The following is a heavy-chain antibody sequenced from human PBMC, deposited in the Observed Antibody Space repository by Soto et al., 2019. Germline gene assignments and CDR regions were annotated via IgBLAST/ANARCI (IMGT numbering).Heavy chain of an antibody. CDR3: AKSEGYSFDI. V-gene: IGHV3-7*01. CDR2: IRQDGREE. Sequence: EVQLVESGGGLVQPGGSLGLSCAASGFTFSSHWMSWVRQAPGKGLEWVANIRQDGREEQYSDTVKGRFTLSXXXXKNSLYLQMNGLRVEDTAAYYCAKSEGYSFDIRGQGTMVTVSS. J-gene: IGHJ3*02. D-gene: IGHD1-1*01. CDR1: GFTFSSHW.